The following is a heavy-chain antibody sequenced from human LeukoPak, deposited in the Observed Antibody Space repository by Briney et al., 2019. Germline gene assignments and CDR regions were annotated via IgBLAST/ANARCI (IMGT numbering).Heavy chain of an antibody. V-gene: IGHV3-30*18. Sequence: PGGSLRLSCAASGFTFSSYGMHWVRQAPGKGLEWVAVISYDGSNKYYADSVKGRFTISRDNSKDTLYLQMNSLRAEDTAVYYCAKGAGYCSSTSCWDWFDPWGQGTLVTVSS. CDR1: GFTFSSYG. D-gene: IGHD2-2*01. J-gene: IGHJ5*02. CDR3: AKGAGYCSSTSCWDWFDP. CDR2: ISYDGSNK.